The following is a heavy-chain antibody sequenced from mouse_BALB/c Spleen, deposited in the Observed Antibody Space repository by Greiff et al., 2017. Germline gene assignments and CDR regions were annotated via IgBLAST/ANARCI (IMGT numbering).Heavy chain of an antibody. J-gene: IGHJ3*01. CDR2: IDPANGNT. CDR3: AGLTGTGFAY. Sequence: EVQRVESGAELVKPGASVKLSCTASGFNIKDTYMHWVKQRPEQGLEWIGRIDPANGNTKYDPKFQGKATITADTSSNTAYLQLSSLTSEDTAVYYCAGLTGTGFAYWGQGTLVTVSA. D-gene: IGHD4-1*01. V-gene: IGHV14-3*02. CDR1: GFNIKDTY.